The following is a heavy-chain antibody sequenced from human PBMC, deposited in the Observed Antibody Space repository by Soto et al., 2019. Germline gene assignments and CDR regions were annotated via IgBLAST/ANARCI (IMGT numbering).Heavy chain of an antibody. CDR3: AIKEGRTVGIDY. CDR2: INHSGST. D-gene: IGHD3-10*01. V-gene: IGHV4-34*01. Sequence: PLATLSLTCAVYGGSFSGYYWSWIRQPPGKGLEWIGEINHSGSTNYNPSLKSRVTISVDTSKNQFSLKLSSVTAADTAVYYCAIKEGRTVGIDYWGQGALVTVSS. J-gene: IGHJ4*02. CDR1: GGSFSGYY.